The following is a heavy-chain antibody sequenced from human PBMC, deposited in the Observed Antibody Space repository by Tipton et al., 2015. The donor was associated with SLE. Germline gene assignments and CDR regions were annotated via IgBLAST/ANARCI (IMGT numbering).Heavy chain of an antibody. CDR3: ARETTSGAFDI. CDR2: INQDGSER. Sequence: SLRLSCAASGFPFDSSWMTWVRQAPGQGLEWVANINQDGSERDYVDSVRGRFTISRDNPKNSLYLQMNSLRAEDTAVYFCARETTSGAFDIWGQGTLVTVSS. D-gene: IGHD4-11*01. J-gene: IGHJ3*02. CDR1: GFPFDSSW. V-gene: IGHV3-7*01.